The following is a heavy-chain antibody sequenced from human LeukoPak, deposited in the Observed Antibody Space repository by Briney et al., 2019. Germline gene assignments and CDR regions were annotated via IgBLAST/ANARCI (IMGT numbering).Heavy chain of an antibody. CDR1: GGSISSYY. J-gene: IGHJ6*02. CDR3: ARDRGSGWYFSRYYYGMDV. Sequence: PSETLSLTCTVSGGSISSYYWSWIRQPPGKGLEWIGYIYYSGSTNYNPSLKSRVTISVDTSKNQFSLKLSSVTAADTAVYYCARDRGSGWYFSRYYYGMDVWGQGTTVTVSS. V-gene: IGHV4-59*01. CDR2: IYYSGST. D-gene: IGHD6-19*01.